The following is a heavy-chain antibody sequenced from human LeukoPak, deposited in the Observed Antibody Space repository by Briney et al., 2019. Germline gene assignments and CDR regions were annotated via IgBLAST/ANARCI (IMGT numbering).Heavy chain of an antibody. CDR3: VRDFVCPVDS. CDR2: INEDGSRT. D-gene: IGHD2-21*01. Sequence: PGESLRLSCAASGYIVSNYGMHWVREAPWKGLVWVSRINEDGSRTDHADNVRGRFTISRDSGKNTLYLQMNSLGAEDTAVYFCVRDFVCPVDSWGQGTQVTVSS. J-gene: IGHJ4*02. CDR1: GYIVSNYG. V-gene: IGHV3-74*01.